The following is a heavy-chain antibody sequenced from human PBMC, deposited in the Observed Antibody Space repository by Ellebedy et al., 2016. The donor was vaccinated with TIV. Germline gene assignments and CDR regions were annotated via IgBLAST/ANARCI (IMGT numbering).Heavy chain of an antibody. Sequence: PGGSLRLSCAASGFTFSTYAVHWVRQAPDTGLEWVAVISSDGSSKYYADSVKGRFTISRDNSMTTLYLEMNSLRAEDTAVYYCARDLDKSSGWYGGAAYWGQGTLVTVSS. V-gene: IGHV3-30-3*01. CDR3: ARDLDKSSGWYGGAAY. CDR2: ISSDGSSK. J-gene: IGHJ4*02. D-gene: IGHD6-19*01. CDR1: GFTFSTYA.